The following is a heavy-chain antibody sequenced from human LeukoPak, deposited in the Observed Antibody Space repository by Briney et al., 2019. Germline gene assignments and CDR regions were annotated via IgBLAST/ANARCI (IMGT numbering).Heavy chain of an antibody. CDR3: ARRGN. V-gene: IGHV4-39*01. CDR2: IYYSGCT. CDR1: GVSIRSSSYY. J-gene: IGHJ4*02. Sequence: AETLSLTCTVSGVSIRSSSYYWGWIRQPPGKGLEWIGSIYYSGCTYYNPSLKSRVTISVDTSKNQFSLKLSSVTAADTAVYYCARRGNLGQGTLVTVSS. D-gene: IGHD3-16*01.